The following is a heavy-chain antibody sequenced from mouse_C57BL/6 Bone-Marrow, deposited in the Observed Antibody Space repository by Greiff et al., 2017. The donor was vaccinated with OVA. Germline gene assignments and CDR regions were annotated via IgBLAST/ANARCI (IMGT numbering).Heavy chain of an antibody. J-gene: IGHJ3*01. CDR1: GYTFTSYG. CDR2: IYPRSGNT. CDR3: ARLVWGAY. Sequence: QVQLQQSGAELARPGASVKLSCKASGYTFTSYGISWVKQRTGQGLEWIGEIYPRSGNTYYNEKFKGKATLTADKSSSTAYMELRSLTSEDSAVYFCARLVWGAYWGQGTLVTVSA. V-gene: IGHV1-81*01. D-gene: IGHD4-1*01.